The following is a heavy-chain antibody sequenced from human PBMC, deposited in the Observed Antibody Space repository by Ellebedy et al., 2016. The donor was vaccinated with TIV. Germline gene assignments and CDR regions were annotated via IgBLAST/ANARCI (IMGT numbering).Heavy chain of an antibody. CDR2: IRSKAYGGTT. CDR1: GFTFSDKY. J-gene: IGHJ4*02. D-gene: IGHD1-26*01. V-gene: IGHV3-72*01. Sequence: PGGSLRLSCAASGFTFSDKYMDWVRQAPGKGLEWVGFIRSKAYGGTTEYAASVKGRFTISRDDSKNSLYLQMNSLKTEDTAVYYCSRGQGSWTYYRNFDYWGQGTLVTVSS. CDR3: SRGQGSWTYYRNFDY.